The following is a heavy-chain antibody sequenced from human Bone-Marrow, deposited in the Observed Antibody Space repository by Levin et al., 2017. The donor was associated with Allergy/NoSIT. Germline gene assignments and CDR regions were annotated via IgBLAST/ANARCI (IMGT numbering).Heavy chain of an antibody. CDR2: IHYSGST. CDR3: ARHYDYDSSLDPFDI. Sequence: PSETLSLTCTVSGDSLSGYYWTWIRQPPGKGLEWIGYIHYSGSTNYNPSLKGRATMSVDTSKNQLSLQLSSVTAADTAVYYCARHYDYDSSLDPFDIWGQGTMVTVSS. J-gene: IGHJ3*02. V-gene: IGHV4-59*08. CDR1: GDSLSGYY. D-gene: IGHD3-22*01.